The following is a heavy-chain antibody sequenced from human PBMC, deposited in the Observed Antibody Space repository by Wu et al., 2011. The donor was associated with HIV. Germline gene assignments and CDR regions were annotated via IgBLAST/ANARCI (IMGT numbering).Heavy chain of an antibody. CDR2: SILVTLTL. Sequence: SLKISCKGSGYSFTSYWIGWVRQMPGKGLEWMGSSILVTLTLDTSPSFQGQVTISADKSISAAYLQWSSLKAADTAMYYCARVDSSGWYKGAFDIWGQGTLVTVS. CDR3: ARVDSSGWYKGAFDI. J-gene: IGHJ3*02. CDR1: GYSFTSYW. V-gene: IGHV5-51*01. D-gene: IGHD6-19*01.